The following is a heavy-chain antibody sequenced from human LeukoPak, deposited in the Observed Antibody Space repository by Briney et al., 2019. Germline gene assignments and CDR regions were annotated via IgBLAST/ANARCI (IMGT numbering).Heavy chain of an antibody. CDR2: ISSSSSYI. J-gene: IGHJ4*02. V-gene: IGHV3-21*01. Sequence: GGSLRLSCAASGFTFSSYSMNWVRQAPGKGLEWVSSISSSSSYIYYADSVKGRFTISRDNAKSSLYLQMNSLRAEDTAVYYCARVHLYCSSTTCFEDYWGQGTLVTVSS. CDR1: GFTFSSYS. CDR3: ARVHLYCSSTTCFEDY. D-gene: IGHD2-2*01.